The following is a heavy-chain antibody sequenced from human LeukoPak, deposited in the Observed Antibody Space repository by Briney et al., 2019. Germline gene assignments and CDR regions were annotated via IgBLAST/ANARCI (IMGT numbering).Heavy chain of an antibody. CDR2: IYYTGST. J-gene: IGHJ4*02. V-gene: IGHV4-59*01. CDR1: GGSISSYY. Sequence: SETLSLTCTVSGGSISSYYWSWIRQPPGKGLELIGYIYYTGSTNYNPSLKSRVTISVDTSKNQFSLKLSSVTAADTAVYYCASARELPSLDPTGDYWGQGTLVTVSS. CDR3: ASARELPSLDPTGDY. D-gene: IGHD1-26*01.